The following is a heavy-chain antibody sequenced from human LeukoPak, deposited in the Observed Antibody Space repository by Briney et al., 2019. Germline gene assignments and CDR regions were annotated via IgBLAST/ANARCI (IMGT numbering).Heavy chain of an antibody. D-gene: IGHD4-17*01. J-gene: IGHJ6*02. CDR3: ASTLYGDPSNYYYYGMDV. Sequence: SETLSLTCTVSGGSISSYYWSWIRQPPGKGLEWIGYIYYSGSTNYNPSLKSRVTISVDTSKNQFSLKLSSATAADTAVYYCASTLYGDPSNYYYYGMDVWGQGTTVTVSS. CDR1: GGSISSYY. V-gene: IGHV4-59*01. CDR2: IYYSGST.